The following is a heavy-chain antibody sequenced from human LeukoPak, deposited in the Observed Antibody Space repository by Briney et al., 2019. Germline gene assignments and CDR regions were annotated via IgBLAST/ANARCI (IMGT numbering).Heavy chain of an antibody. CDR3: AREVYYDSSGFDY. D-gene: IGHD3-22*01. CDR1: GFTFSSYE. CDR2: ISSSGSTI. V-gene: IGHV3-48*03. Sequence: PGGSLRLSCAASGFTFSSYEMNWVRQAPGKGLEWVSYISSSGSTIYYADSVKGRFTISRDNAKNSLYLQMNSLRAEDTAVYYCAREVYYDSSGFDYWGQGTLVTVSS. J-gene: IGHJ4*02.